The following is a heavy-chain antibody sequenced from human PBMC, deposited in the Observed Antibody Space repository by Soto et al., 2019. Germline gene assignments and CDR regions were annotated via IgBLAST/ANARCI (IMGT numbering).Heavy chain of an antibody. CDR1: GCSISSGGYY. D-gene: IGHD2-2*01. CDR2: IYYGGST. V-gene: IGHV4-31*03. J-gene: IGHJ3*02. CDR3: AVHCSSTSCHLGAFDI. Sequence: SETLSLTCTFSGCSISSGGYYWSWIRQHPGKGLEWIGYIYYGGSTYYNPSLKSRVTISVDTSKNQFSLKLSSVTAADTAVYYCAVHCSSTSCHLGAFDIWGQGTMVTVSS.